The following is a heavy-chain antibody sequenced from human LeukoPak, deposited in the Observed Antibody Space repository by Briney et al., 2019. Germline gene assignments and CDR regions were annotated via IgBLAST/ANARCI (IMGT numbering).Heavy chain of an antibody. CDR3: ANGNRCTRPNRLGYYCFYMDV. V-gene: IGHV3-23*01. D-gene: IGHD2/OR15-2a*01. CDR2: FSGSGGTT. J-gene: IGHJ6*03. Sequence: GGSLRRSCAASGFTFSSYAMNWLRQAPGRGLEWVSGFSGSGGTTYYADSVKGRFTISRDNSKNTLYLQMTSLRAEDTAVYYCANGNRCTRPNRLGYYCFYMDVWGKGPTVTVSS. CDR1: GFTFSSYA.